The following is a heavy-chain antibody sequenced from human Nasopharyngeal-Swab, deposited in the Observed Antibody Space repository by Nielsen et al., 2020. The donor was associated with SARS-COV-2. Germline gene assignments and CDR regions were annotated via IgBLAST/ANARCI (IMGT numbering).Heavy chain of an antibody. D-gene: IGHD6-13*01. CDR1: GFRFSSYK. J-gene: IGHJ5*01. Sequence: GESLKISCAGSGFRFSSYKINLVRQAPGKGLEWVSSISGDSTNIYYADSLKGRFTISRDNAKNSVYLQMDSLTAEDTAVYFCARESRAAAAGFDSWGHGTLVTVSS. V-gene: IGHV3-21*01. CDR2: ISGDSTNI. CDR3: ARESRAAAAGFDS.